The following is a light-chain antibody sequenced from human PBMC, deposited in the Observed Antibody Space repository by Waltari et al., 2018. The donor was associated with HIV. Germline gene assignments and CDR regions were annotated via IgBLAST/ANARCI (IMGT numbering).Light chain of an antibody. CDR3: QSYDSSLSGYV. J-gene: IGLJ1*01. CDR1: SSHIGAGYD. Sequence: QSVLTQPPSVSGAPGQRVTIPCTWSSSHIGAGYDVHWYQQLPGTAPKLLIYGNNNRPSGVPDRFSGSKSGTSASLAVTGLQAEDEADYYCQSYDSSLSGYVFGTGTKVTVL. CDR2: GNN. V-gene: IGLV1-40*01.